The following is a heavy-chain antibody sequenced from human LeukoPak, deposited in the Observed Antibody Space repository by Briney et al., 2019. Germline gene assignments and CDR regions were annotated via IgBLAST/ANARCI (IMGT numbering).Heavy chain of an antibody. D-gene: IGHD2-15*01. Sequence: EASVKVSCKASGYTFTRNGITWVRQAPGQGLEWMGWISAYNGNTNYAQKFQGRLTVTTDTSTNAAYMELRSLRPDDTAVYYCARDFFHGHCSGLTCFLLDSWGQGSLVTVSS. CDR3: ARDFFHGHCSGLTCFLLDS. V-gene: IGHV1-18*01. J-gene: IGHJ4*02. CDR1: GYTFTRNG. CDR2: ISAYNGNT.